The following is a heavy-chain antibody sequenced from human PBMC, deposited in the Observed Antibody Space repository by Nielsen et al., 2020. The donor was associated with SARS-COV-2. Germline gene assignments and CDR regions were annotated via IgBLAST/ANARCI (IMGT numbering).Heavy chain of an antibody. CDR1: GSSISSSSYF. D-gene: IGHD4-17*01. Sequence: ESLKISCTVSGSSISSSSYFWGWIRQPPGKGLEWIGSIYYSGSTYYNPSLKSRVTMSADTSKNQFSLKLSSVTAADTAVYYCARVQYMATVTTYFDYWGQGTLVTVSS. V-gene: IGHV4-39*07. J-gene: IGHJ4*02. CDR3: ARVQYMATVTTYFDY. CDR2: IYYSGST.